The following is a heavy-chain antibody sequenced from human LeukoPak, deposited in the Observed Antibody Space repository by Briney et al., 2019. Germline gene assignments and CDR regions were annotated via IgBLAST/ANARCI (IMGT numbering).Heavy chain of an antibody. CDR2: IFYSGTTNPT. CDR1: GGSISGFY. J-gene: IGHJ6*03. CDR3: ARVKEAKHAYYMDV. Sequence: SETLSLTCTVSGGSISGFYSTWIRQPPGKGLEWIGYIFYSGTTNPTNYNPSLQSRVTISVDTSKNQFFLKLNSVTAADTGVYYCARVKEAKHAYYMDVWGKGTTVTVSS. D-gene: IGHD4/OR15-4a*01. V-gene: IGHV4-59*08.